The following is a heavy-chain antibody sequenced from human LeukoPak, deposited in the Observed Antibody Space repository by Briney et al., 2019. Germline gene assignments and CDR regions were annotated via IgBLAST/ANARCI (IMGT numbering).Heavy chain of an antibody. CDR1: GDSISSGDYY. CDR3: ARGPYSYDSSGAFDI. D-gene: IGHD3-22*01. V-gene: IGHV4-61*02. Sequence: SETLSLICTVSGDSISSGDYYWSWIRQPAGKGLEWIGRISSSGSTNYNPPHKSRVTISVDTSNNQFSLKLSSVPAADTAVYFCARGPYSYDSSGAFDIWGQGTMVTVSS. J-gene: IGHJ3*02. CDR2: ISSSGST.